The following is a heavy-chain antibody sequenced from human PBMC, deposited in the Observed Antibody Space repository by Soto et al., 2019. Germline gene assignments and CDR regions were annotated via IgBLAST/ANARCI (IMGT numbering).Heavy chain of an antibody. D-gene: IGHD3-9*01. CDR1: GGTFSSYT. CDR2: IIPILGIA. CDR3: AREGGSGYYDILTGYYNQSRFDY. J-gene: IGHJ4*02. Sequence: ASVKVSCKASGGTFSSYTISWVRQAPGQGLEWMGRIIPILGIANYAQKFQGRVTITADKSTSTAYMELSSLRSEDTAVYYCAREGGSGYYDILTGYYNQSRFDYWGQGTLVTVSS. V-gene: IGHV1-69*04.